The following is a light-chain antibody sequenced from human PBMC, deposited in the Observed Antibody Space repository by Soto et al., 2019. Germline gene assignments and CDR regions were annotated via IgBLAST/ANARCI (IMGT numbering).Light chain of an antibody. J-gene: IGKJ2*01. V-gene: IGKV3-20*01. CDR3: QQYDSSPRYT. Sequence: EIVLTQSPGTLSLSPGERATLSCRASQSVNSAYIAWYQQKPAQAPRLLIYSASSRATGIPDRFSGSGSGTDFTLTISRLEPEDFAVDYCQQYDSSPRYTFGQGTKVEIK. CDR2: SAS. CDR1: QSVNSAY.